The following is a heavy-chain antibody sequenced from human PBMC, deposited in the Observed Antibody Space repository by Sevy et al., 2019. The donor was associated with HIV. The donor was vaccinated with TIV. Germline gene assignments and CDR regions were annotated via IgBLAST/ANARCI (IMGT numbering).Heavy chain of an antibody. CDR3: ARFDYYDSSGYYYDY. CDR1: GGSISSYY. CDR2: IYYSGST. J-gene: IGHJ4*02. Sequence: SETLSLTCTVSGGSISSYYWSWIRQPPGKGLEWIGYIYYSGSTNYNPSLKSRVTISVDTSKNQFSLKLSSVTAADTAVYYGARFDYYDSSGYYYDYWGQGTLVTVSS. D-gene: IGHD3-22*01. V-gene: IGHV4-59*01.